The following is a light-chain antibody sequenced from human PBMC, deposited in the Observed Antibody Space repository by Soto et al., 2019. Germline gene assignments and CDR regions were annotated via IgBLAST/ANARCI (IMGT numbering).Light chain of an antibody. J-gene: IGKJ1*01. Sequence: DSQMTQSPSTLSGSVGDRVTMTCRASQGISSWLAWYQQKPGKAPKLLIYKASTLKSGVPSRFSGSGSGTEFTLTISSLQPDDFATYYCQHYNSYSEAFGQGTKVDI. CDR2: KAS. V-gene: IGKV1-5*03. CDR1: QGISSW. CDR3: QHYNSYSEA.